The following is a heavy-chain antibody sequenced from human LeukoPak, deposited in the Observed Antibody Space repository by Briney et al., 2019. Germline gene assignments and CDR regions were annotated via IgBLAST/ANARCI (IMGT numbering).Heavy chain of an antibody. J-gene: IGHJ6*02. CDR1: GYTFTSYD. CDR2: MNPNSGNT. Sequence: ASVKVSCKASGYTFTSYDINWVRQATGQGLEWMGWMNPNSGNTGYAQKFQGRVTMTRNTSISTAYMELSSLRPEDTAVYYCARGDCSSTSCDYYYYGMDVWGQGTTVTVSS. CDR3: ARGDCSSTSCDYYYYGMDV. V-gene: IGHV1-8*01. D-gene: IGHD2-2*01.